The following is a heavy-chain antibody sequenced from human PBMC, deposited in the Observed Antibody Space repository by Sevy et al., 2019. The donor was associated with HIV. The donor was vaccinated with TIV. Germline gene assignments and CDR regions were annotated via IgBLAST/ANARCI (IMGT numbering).Heavy chain of an antibody. CDR2: ISYDGSNK. CDR3: AKELTAMVLYYFDY. Sequence: GGSLILSCAASGFTFSSYGMHWVRQAPGKGLEWVAVISYDGSNKYYADSVKGRFTISRDNSKNTLYLQMNSLRAEETVVYYCAKELTAMVLYYFDYWGQGTLVTVSS. D-gene: IGHD5-18*01. J-gene: IGHJ4*02. CDR1: GFTFSSYG. V-gene: IGHV3-30*18.